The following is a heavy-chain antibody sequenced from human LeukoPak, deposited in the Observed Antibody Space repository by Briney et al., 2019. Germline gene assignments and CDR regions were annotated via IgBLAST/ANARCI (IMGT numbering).Heavy chain of an antibody. D-gene: IGHD3-10*01. V-gene: IGHV3-48*04. CDR2: ISSSSSPI. CDR3: ARDHYYGSGSYYHY. CDR1: GFTFSSYS. J-gene: IGHJ4*02. Sequence: GGSLRLSCAASGFTFSSYSMNWVRQAPGKGLEWLSYISSSSSPIYYADSVKGRFTISRDNAKNSLYLQMNSLRAEDTAVYYCARDHYYGSGSYYHYWGQGTLVTVSS.